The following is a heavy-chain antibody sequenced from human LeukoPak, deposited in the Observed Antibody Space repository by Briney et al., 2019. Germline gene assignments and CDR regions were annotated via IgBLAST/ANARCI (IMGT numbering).Heavy chain of an antibody. J-gene: IGHJ4*02. D-gene: IGHD5-12*01. CDR1: GFTFSSYS. CDR3: SRDRLGGLDY. V-gene: IGHV3-21*01. Sequence: GGSLRLSCAASGFTFSSYSMNWVRQAPGKGLEWVSSISTTSTYIFYADSLKGRFTISRDNAKNSVYLQMNTLRPEDTAVYYCSRDRLGGLDYWGQGTLVTVSS. CDR2: ISTTSTYI.